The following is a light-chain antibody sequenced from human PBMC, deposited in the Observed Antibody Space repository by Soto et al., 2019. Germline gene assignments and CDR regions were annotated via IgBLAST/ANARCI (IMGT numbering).Light chain of an antibody. CDR2: EVV. CDR1: KNDIGVYDF. V-gene: IGLV2-8*01. J-gene: IGLJ1*01. Sequence: QSVLTQPPSESGSPGQSVTISCTGTKNDIGVYDFVSWYQHHPGKAPRLIIYEVVQRPSGVPDRFSGTKSGNTASLTVSGLQAADDADYFCKSYAVSNTYVFGSGTKVTVL. CDR3: KSYAVSNTYV.